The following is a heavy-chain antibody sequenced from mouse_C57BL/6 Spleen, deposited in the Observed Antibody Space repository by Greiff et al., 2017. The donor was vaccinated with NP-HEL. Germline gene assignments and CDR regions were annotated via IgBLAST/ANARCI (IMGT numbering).Heavy chain of an antibody. CDR2: IYPGDGDT. CDR1: GYAFSSSW. V-gene: IGHV1-82*01. J-gene: IGHJ4*01. CDR3: AMGSSGYVDAMDY. Sequence: QVQLQQSGPELVKPGASVKISCKASGYAFSSSWMNWVKQRPGKGLEWIGRIYPGDGDTNYNGKFKGKATLTVDKSSSTAYMQLSSLTSEDSAVYYCAMGSSGYVDAMDYWGQGTSVTVSS. D-gene: IGHD3-2*02.